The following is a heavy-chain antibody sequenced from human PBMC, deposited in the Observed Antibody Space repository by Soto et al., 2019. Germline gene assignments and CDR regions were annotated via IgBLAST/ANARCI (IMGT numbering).Heavy chain of an antibody. J-gene: IGHJ6*02. Sequence: GGSLRLSCVASGFTFSSYLMSWVRQAPGKGLEWVANIKQDGSEKYYVDSVKGRFTISRGNAKNSLYLQMNSLRAEDTAVYYCARESGSSWRNYYYYGMDVWGQGTTVTVSS. V-gene: IGHV3-7*01. CDR2: IKQDGSEK. D-gene: IGHD6-13*01. CDR1: GFTFSSYL. CDR3: ARESGSSWRNYYYYGMDV.